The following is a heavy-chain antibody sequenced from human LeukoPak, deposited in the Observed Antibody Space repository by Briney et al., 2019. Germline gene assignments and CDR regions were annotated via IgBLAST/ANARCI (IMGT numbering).Heavy chain of an antibody. J-gene: IGHJ4*02. D-gene: IGHD2-15*01. CDR1: GYTFTSYG. V-gene: IGHV1-18*01. CDR2: ISAYNGNT. CDR3: AGRYCSGGSCYPGA. Sequence: ASVKVSCKASGYTFTSYGISWVRQAPGQGLEWMGWISAYNGNTNYAQKLQGRVTMTTDTSTSTAYMELRSLRSDDTAVYYCAGRYCSGGSCYPGAWGQGTLVTVSS.